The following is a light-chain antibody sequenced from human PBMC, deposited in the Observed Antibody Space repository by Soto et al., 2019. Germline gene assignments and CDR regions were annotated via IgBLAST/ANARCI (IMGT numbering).Light chain of an antibody. CDR1: SSNIGAGYD. J-gene: IGLJ1*01. Sequence: QSVLTQPPSVSGAPGQRVTIYCTGSSSNIGAGYDVHWYQQLPGTAPKLLIYGNSNRPYGVPDRFSGSKSGTSSALAITGLQAEEESDYYGQSYDSSLSGYYVFGTGTKVTVL. CDR3: QSYDSSLSGYYV. CDR2: GNS. V-gene: IGLV1-40*01.